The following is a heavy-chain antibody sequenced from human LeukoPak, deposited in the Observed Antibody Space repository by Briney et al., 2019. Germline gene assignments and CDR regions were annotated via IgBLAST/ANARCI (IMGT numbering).Heavy chain of an antibody. CDR3: AGDRAPYSNGWYPLY. Sequence: GGALRLSCTASGLTFSSYSMNWVRQAPGKGPEWVSYISSSGRTMYYAGSVQGRFTISRDNAKNSLYLQMNSLRAEDTAVYYCAGDRAPYSNGWYPLYWGQGTLVTVSS. V-gene: IGHV3-48*01. D-gene: IGHD6-19*01. J-gene: IGHJ4*02. CDR1: GLTFSSYS. CDR2: ISSSGRTM.